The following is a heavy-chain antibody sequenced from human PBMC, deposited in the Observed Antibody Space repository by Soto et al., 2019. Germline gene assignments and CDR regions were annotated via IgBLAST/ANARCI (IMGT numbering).Heavy chain of an antibody. V-gene: IGHV1-18*01. CDR3: ARGEILALYYYGSGRDGMYV. CDR2: ISAYNGNT. Sequence: ASVKVSCKASGYTFTSYGISWVRQAPGQGLEWMGWISAYNGNTNYAQKLQGRVTMTTDTSTSTAYMELRSLRSDDTAVYYCARGEILALYYYGSGRDGMYVCGQGTTVTVSS. CDR1: GYTFTSYG. J-gene: IGHJ6*02. D-gene: IGHD3-10*01.